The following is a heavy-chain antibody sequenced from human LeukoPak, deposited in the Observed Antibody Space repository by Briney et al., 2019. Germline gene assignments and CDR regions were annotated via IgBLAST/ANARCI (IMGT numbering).Heavy chain of an antibody. CDR1: GYTFTSYG. V-gene: IGHV1-18*01. Sequence: ASVKVSCKASGYTFTSYGISWVRQAPGQGLEWMGWISAYNGNTNYAQKFQGRVTITRDTSASTAYMELSSLRSEDTAVYYCAREFTGYSSGWHRRGKSFDYWGQGTLVTVSS. D-gene: IGHD6-19*01. CDR3: AREFTGYSSGWHRRGKSFDY. J-gene: IGHJ4*02. CDR2: ISAYNGNT.